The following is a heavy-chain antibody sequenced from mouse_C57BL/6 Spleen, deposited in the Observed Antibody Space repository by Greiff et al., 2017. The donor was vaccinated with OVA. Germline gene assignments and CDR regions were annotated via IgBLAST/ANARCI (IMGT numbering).Heavy chain of an antibody. D-gene: IGHD2-3*01. Sequence: EVKLVESGAGLVKPGGSLKLSCAASGFTFSSYAMSWVRQTPEKRLEWVAYISSGGDYIYYADTVTGRFTISRDNARNTLYLQMSSLKSEDTAMYYCTRDYDGYYWYFDVWGTGTTVTVSS. J-gene: IGHJ1*03. CDR3: TRDYDGYYWYFDV. CDR1: GFTFSSYA. CDR2: ISSGGDYI. V-gene: IGHV5-9-1*02.